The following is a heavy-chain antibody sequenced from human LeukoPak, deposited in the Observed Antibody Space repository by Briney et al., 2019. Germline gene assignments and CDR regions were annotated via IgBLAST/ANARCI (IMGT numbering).Heavy chain of an antibody. J-gene: IGHJ6*03. D-gene: IGHD6-13*01. CDR2: IKQDGSEE. Sequence: GGSLRLSCSASGFSVSAYWMSWVRQAPGKGLEWVANIKQDGSEEHYVDSVKGRFTISRDNAKNSLYLQMNSLRAEDTALYYCAKDGNIAAVDYYYYYMDVWGKGTTVTVSS. CDR1: GFSVSAYW. V-gene: IGHV3-7*03. CDR3: AKDGNIAAVDYYYYYMDV.